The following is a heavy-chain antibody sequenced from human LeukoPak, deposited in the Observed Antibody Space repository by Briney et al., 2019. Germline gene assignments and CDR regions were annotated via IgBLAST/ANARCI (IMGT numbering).Heavy chain of an antibody. CDR3: ASYSSATAYYYYYYMDV. V-gene: IGHV1-2*02. D-gene: IGHD3-10*01. Sequence: GASVKVSCKASGYTFTGYYMHWVRQAPGQGLEWMGWINPNSGGTNYAQKFQGRVTMTRDTSISTAYMELSGLTSDDTAVYYCASYSSATAYYYYYYMDVWGKGTTVIVSS. J-gene: IGHJ6*03. CDR2: INPNSGGT. CDR1: GYTFTGYY.